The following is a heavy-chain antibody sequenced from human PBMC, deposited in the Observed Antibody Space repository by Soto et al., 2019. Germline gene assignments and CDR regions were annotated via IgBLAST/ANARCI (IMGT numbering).Heavy chain of an antibody. D-gene: IGHD2-21*01. CDR1: GGSISSSTYY. Sequence: SETLSLTCTVSGGSISSSTYYWSWIRQPPGKGLEWIGFIYYTGSTHYNPSLKSRVTISIDTSKNQFSLKLSSVTAADTAVYYCAKYRGDPKSAFDIWGQGTMVTVSS. CDR3: AKYRGDPKSAFDI. J-gene: IGHJ3*02. CDR2: IYYTGST. V-gene: IGHV4-61*01.